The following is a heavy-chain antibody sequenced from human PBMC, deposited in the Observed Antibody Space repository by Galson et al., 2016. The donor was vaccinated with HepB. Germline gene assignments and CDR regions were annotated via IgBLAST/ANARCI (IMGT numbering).Heavy chain of an antibody. CDR1: GFSLSTSGVA. CDR2: IYWDDDK. V-gene: IGHV2-5*02. CDR3: AHRSGGADYYDGRGYPHYFDS. Sequence: PALVKPTQTLTLTCTFSGFSLSTSGVAVGWIRQPPGKALEWLALIYWDDDKRYSPSLKTRLTITKDTSKNQVVLRMTNMDPVATTTYYCAHRSGGADYYDGRGYPHYFDSWGLGTLVTVSS. J-gene: IGHJ4*02. D-gene: IGHD3-22*01.